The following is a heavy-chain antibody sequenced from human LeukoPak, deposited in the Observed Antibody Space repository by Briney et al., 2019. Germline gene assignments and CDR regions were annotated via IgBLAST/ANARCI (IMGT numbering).Heavy chain of an antibody. D-gene: IGHD3-9*01. J-gene: IGHJ5*02. CDR1: GYTFTNYD. CDR2: VNPNSGNR. Sequence: VASVKVSCKASGYTFTNYDINWVRQATGQGLEWMGWVNPNSGNRGYARKFQGRLTITRNTSISTAYLDLSSLRSDDTAVYYCAGGTISGSRSFDPWGQGTLVTVSS. CDR3: AGGTISGSRSFDP. V-gene: IGHV1-8*03.